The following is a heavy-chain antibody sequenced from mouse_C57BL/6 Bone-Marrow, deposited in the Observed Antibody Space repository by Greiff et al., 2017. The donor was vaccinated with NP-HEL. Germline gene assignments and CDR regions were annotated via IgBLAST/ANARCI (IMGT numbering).Heavy chain of an antibody. V-gene: IGHV1-18*01. D-gene: IGHD4-1*01. CDR3: ARSQTGNYAIDY. CDR2: INPNNGGT. CDR1: GYTFTDYN. Sequence: EVMLVESGPELVKPGASVKIPCKASGYTFTDYNMDWVKQSHGKSLEWIGDINPNNGGTIYNQKFKGKATLTVDKSSSTAYMELRSLTSEDTAFYYCARSQTGNYAIDYWGQGTSVTVSS. J-gene: IGHJ4*01.